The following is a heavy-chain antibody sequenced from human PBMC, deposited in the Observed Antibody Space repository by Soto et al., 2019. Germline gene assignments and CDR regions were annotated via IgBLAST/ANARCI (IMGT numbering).Heavy chain of an antibody. V-gene: IGHV4-30-2*01. Sequence: PSETLSLTCAVSGGSISSGGYSWSWIRQPPGKGLEWIGYIYHSGSTYYNPSLKSRVTISVDTSKNQISLNLSSVTAADTAVYYCARDYGSGPPLPFDYWGQGTLVTVSS. CDR3: ARDYGSGPPLPFDY. CDR2: IYHSGST. CDR1: GGSISSGGYS. D-gene: IGHD3-10*01. J-gene: IGHJ4*02.